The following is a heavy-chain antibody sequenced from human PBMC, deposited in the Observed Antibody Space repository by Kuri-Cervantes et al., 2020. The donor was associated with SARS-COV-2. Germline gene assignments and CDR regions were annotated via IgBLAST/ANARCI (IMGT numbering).Heavy chain of an antibody. D-gene: IGHD6-6*01. CDR2: IYYSGFT. CDR3: ARHRRWGSIVARPGYFDY. J-gene: IGHJ4*02. V-gene: IGHV4-31*03. Sequence: SETLSLTCNVSGASISRGGDFWSWIRQHPGKGLEWIGYIYYSGFTYYNPSLKSRISMSIDTSGNQFSLKVRSVTAADTAVYYCARHRRWGSIVARPGYFDYWGQGTLVTVSS. CDR1: GASISRGGDF.